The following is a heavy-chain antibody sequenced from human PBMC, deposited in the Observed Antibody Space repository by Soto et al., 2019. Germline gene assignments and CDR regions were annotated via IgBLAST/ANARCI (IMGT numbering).Heavy chain of an antibody. D-gene: IGHD3-22*01. Sequence: GESLKISCKGFGYSFTNYWIGWVRQMPGKGLEWMGIIYPGDSDTRYSPSFQGQATISADKSITTAYLQWSSLEASDTAMYYCARRGYYDHYDAFDIWSQGTMVTVSS. J-gene: IGHJ3*02. CDR3: ARRGYYDHYDAFDI. CDR1: GYSFTNYW. V-gene: IGHV5-51*01. CDR2: IYPGDSDT.